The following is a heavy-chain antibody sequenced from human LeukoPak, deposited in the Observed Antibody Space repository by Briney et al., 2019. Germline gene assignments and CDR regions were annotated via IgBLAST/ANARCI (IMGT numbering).Heavy chain of an antibody. CDR3: AKDLARYCSSSSCMGDY. J-gene: IGHJ4*02. CDR2: IRYDGSNK. Sequence: GGSLRLSCAASGFTFSNYGMPWVRQAPGKGLEWVAFIRYDGSNKYYADSVKGRFTISRDNSKNTLYLQMNSLRAEDTAVYYCAKDLARYCSSSSCMGDYWGQGTLVTVSS. CDR1: GFTFSNYG. D-gene: IGHD2-2*01. V-gene: IGHV3-30*02.